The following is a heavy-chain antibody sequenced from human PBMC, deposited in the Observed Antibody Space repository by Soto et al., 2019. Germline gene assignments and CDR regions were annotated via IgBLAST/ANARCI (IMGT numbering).Heavy chain of an antibody. V-gene: IGHV4-59*01. CDR3: ARSRANWFDP. CDR1: GGSISSYY. Sequence: SETLSLTCTVSGGSISSYYWSWIRQPPGKGLEWIGYIYYSGSTNYNPSLKSRVTISVDTSKKQFSLKLSSVTAADTAVYYCARSRANWFDPWGQGSMVTDAX. J-gene: IGHJ5*02. CDR2: IYYSGST.